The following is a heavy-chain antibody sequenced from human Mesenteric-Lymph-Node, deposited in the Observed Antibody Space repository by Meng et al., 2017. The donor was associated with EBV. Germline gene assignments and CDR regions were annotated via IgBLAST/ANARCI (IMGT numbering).Heavy chain of an antibody. CDR2: INHSGST. CDR1: GESLSGYY. J-gene: IGHJ4*02. Sequence: QVRLQRGGAGLLKPSETLSLTCAVSGESLSGYYWSWIRQSPGKGLEWIGEINHSGSTNYNPSLESRLTISVDTSRNHFSLKLTSVTAADTAVYYCARGRIDDYTKFFDYWGQGTLVTVSS. D-gene: IGHD4-11*01. CDR3: ARGRIDDYTKFFDY. V-gene: IGHV4-34*01.